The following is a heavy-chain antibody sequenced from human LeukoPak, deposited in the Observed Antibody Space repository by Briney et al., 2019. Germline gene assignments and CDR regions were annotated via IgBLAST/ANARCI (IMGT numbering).Heavy chain of an antibody. Sequence: GGSLRLSCAASGFTFSSYEMNWVRQAPGKGLEWVANIKQDGSEKFFVDSVKGRFTISRDNAKNSLYLQMNSLRAEDTAVYYCARSNSGLDSWGQGTLVTVSS. CDR1: GFTFSSYE. CDR2: IKQDGSEK. CDR3: ARSNSGLDS. D-gene: IGHD6-19*01. J-gene: IGHJ4*02. V-gene: IGHV3-7*01.